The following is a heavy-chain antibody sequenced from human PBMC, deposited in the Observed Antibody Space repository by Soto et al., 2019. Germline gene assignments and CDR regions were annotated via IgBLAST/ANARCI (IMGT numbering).Heavy chain of an antibody. V-gene: IGHV3-30*03. D-gene: IGHD5-18*01. CDR1: GFTFISYG. CDR2: ISYDGGLQ. CDR3: VSDRGYGHASVPYS. Sequence: QAHLVESGGGVVQPGRSLRLSCAASGFTFISYGMHWVRQAPGTRLEWVAVISYDGGLQHYADSVKGRFTISRDNSKHMVLLQMNSLRAEDTAVYYCVSDRGYGHASVPYSWGQGTLVSVSS. J-gene: IGHJ4*02.